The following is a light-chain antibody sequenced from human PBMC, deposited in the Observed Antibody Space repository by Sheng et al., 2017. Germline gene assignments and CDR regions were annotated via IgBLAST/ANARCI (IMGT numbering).Light chain of an antibody. V-gene: IGLV2-14*03. Sequence: QSALTQPASVSGSPGQSITISCTGTGSNIGDFKYVCWYQQHPGKAPKLMIYDVTRRPSGVSYRFSGSKSGNTASLTISGLQAEDEADYYCSSYSGKFIFGGGTKLTVL. J-gene: IGLJ2*01. CDR1: GSNIGDFKY. CDR3: SSYSGKFI. CDR2: DVT.